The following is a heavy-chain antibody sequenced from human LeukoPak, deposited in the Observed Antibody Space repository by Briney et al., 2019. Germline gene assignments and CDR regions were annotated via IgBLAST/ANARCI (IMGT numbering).Heavy chain of an antibody. CDR3: ARLGYCSSTSCSIDY. J-gene: IGHJ4*02. CDR1: GFTFSTYS. Sequence: GGSLRLSCAASGFTFSTYSMSWVRQAPGKGLEWVSSISSSGSYIYYADSVKGRFTISRDNAKNSLYLQMNSLRAEDTAVYYRARLGYCSSTSCSIDYWGQGTLVTVSS. D-gene: IGHD2-2*01. V-gene: IGHV3-21*01. CDR2: ISSSGSYI.